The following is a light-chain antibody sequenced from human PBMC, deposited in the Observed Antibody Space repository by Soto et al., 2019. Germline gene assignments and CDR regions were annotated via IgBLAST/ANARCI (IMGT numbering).Light chain of an antibody. Sequence: QSALTQPASVSGSPGQSITISCTGTSSDVGSYNLVSWYQQHPGKAPKLMIYEGSKRPSGVSNRFSGSKSGNTASLTISGLQAKDEADYYCCSYGGSSTFVVFGGGTKLTVL. CDR3: CSYGGSSTFVV. V-gene: IGLV2-23*01. CDR2: EGS. J-gene: IGLJ2*01. CDR1: SSDVGSYNL.